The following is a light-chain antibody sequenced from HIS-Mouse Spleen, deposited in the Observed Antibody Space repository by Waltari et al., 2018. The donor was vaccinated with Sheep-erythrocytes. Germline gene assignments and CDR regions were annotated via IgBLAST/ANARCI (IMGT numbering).Light chain of an antibody. CDR2: DVS. Sequence: QSALTQPRSASGPPGPSLTISCTGPSSDVGGFTYVTWYQQHPGKAPKLMIYDVSKRPSGVPDRFSGSKSGNTASLTISGLQAEDEADYYCCSYAGSYNHVFATGTKVTVL. V-gene: IGLV2-11*01. CDR3: CSYAGSYNHV. J-gene: IGLJ1*01. CDR1: SSDVGGFTY.